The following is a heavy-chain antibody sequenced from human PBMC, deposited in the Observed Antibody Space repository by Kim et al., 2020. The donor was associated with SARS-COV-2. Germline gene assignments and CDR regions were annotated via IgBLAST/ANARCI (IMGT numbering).Heavy chain of an antibody. J-gene: IGHJ3*02. V-gene: IGHV4-59*01. CDR1: GGSISSYY. CDR3: ARVGIAAALDAFDI. Sequence: SETLSLTCTVSGGSISSYYWSWIRQHPGKGLEWIGYIYYSGSTNYNPSLKSRVTISVDTSKNQFSLKLSSVTAADTAVYHCARVGIAAALDAFDIWGQGTMVTVSS. CDR2: IYYSGST. D-gene: IGHD6-13*01.